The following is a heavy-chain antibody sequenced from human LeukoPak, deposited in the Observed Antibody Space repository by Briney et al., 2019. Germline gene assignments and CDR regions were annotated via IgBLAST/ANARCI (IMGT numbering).Heavy chain of an antibody. D-gene: IGHD3-10*01. Sequence: ASVKVSCKASGYTFTSYDINRVRQATGQGLKWMGWMNPNSGNTGYAQKFQGRVTMTRNTSISTAYMELSSLRSEDTALYYCARGLPSGSYYLSLRWFDPWGQGTLVTVSS. CDR1: GYTFTSYD. CDR3: ARGLPSGSYYLSLRWFDP. V-gene: IGHV1-8*01. J-gene: IGHJ5*02. CDR2: MNPNSGNT.